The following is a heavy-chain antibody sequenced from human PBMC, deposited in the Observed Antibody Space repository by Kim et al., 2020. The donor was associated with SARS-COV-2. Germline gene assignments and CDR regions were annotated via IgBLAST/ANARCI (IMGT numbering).Heavy chain of an antibody. CDR3: ARGNRYTEDFYFDF. J-gene: IGHJ2*01. CDR1: RGSLNDFH. V-gene: IGHV4-34*01. CDR2: IINGHYT. Sequence: SETLSLTCTISRGSLNDFHWTWIRQPPGKGLQWVGEIINGHYTKYRAPFDSRVSLSLGVSKREMSLRLTSVTAADTAIYFCARGNRYTEDFYFDFWGRGTLVTVSS. D-gene: IGHD3-3*01.